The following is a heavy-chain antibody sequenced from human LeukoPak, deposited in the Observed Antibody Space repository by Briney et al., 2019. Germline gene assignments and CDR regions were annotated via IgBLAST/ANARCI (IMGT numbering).Heavy chain of an antibody. CDR2: IIPIFGTA. D-gene: IGHD4-23*01. CDR1: GGTFSRYA. V-gene: IGHV1-69*05. J-gene: IGHJ6*03. CDR3: ASGGNHYYYYYMDV. Sequence: SVKVSCKASGGTFSRYAISWVRQAPGQGLEWMGGIIPIFGTANYAQKFQGRVTITTDESTSTAYMELSSLRSEDTAVYYCASGGNHYYYYYMDVWGKGTTVTVSS.